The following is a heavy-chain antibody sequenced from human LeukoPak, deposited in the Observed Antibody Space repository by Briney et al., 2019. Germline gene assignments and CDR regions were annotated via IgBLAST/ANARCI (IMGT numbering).Heavy chain of an antibody. V-gene: IGHV1-46*01. CDR1: GYTFTSYY. D-gene: IGHD3-22*01. CDR2: INPSGGST. CDR3: ARDGANYYDSSGYYY. J-gene: IGHJ4*02. Sequence: ASVKVSCKASGYTFTSYYMHWVRQAPGQGLEWMGIINPSGGSTSYAQKFQGRVTMTRDTSTSTVYMELSSLRSEDTAAYYCARDGANYYDSSGYYYWGQGTLVTVSS.